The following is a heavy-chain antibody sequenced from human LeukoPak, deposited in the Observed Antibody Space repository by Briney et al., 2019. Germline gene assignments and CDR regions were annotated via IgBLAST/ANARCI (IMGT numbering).Heavy chain of an antibody. V-gene: IGHV3-73*01. CDR1: GFTFSGSA. J-gene: IGHJ3*02. D-gene: IGHD3-10*01. Sequence: GGSLRLSCAASGFTFSGSAMHWVREASGKGLEWVGRIRSKANSYVTAYAASVKGRFTISRDDSKNTAYLQMNSLKTEDTAVYYCTRPTLPMVRGVIAAFDIWGQGTMVTVSP. CDR3: TRPTLPMVRGVIAAFDI. CDR2: IRSKANSYVT.